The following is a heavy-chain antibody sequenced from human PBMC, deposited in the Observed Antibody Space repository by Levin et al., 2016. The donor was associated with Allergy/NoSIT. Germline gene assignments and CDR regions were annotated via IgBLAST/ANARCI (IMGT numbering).Heavy chain of an antibody. CDR1: RKSITSSDW. D-gene: IGHD5-24*01. V-gene: IGHV4-4*02. CDR3: ARRWRGTDF. Sequence: SETLSLTCAVSRKSITSSDWWTWVRQPPGKGLEWIGETYHTGTTNYNPSLESRVTITVDKSRNQFSLHLTSVTVADTAVYYCARRWRGTDFWGKGTLVTVSS. CDR2: TYHTGTT. J-gene: IGHJ4*01.